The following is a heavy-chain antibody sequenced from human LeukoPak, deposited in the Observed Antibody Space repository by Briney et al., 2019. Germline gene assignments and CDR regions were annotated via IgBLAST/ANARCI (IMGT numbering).Heavy chain of an antibody. J-gene: IGHJ3*02. CDR1: GGSISSYY. D-gene: IGHD5-18*01. CDR3: ARGQEVTDAFDI. CDR2: LYYSGCT. Sequence: SETLSLTCTVSGGSISSYYWSWIRQPPGKGLEWIGYLYYSGCTNYNPSLKSRVTISVDTSKTQFSLKLSSVTAADTAAYYCARGQEVTDAFDIWGQGTMVTVSP. V-gene: IGHV4-59*08.